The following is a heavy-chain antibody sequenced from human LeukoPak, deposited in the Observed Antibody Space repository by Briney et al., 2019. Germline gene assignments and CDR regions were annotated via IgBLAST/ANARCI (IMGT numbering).Heavy chain of an antibody. J-gene: IGHJ6*03. CDR3: TTETYYYDSSGYYPLYYYYMDV. D-gene: IGHD3-22*01. Sequence: GGSLRLSCAASGFTFSNAWMNWVRQAPGKGLEWVGRIKSKTDGGTTDDAAAVRGRFTISREDAKNMLYLQMNSLKTEDTAVYYCTTETYYYDSSGYYPLYYYYMDVWGKGTTVTVSS. V-gene: IGHV3-15*01. CDR2: IKSKTDGGTT. CDR1: GFTFSNAW.